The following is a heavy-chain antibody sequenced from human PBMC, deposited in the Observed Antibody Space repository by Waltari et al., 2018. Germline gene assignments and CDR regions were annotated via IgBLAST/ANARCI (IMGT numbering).Heavy chain of an antibody. J-gene: IGHJ5*02. V-gene: IGHV5-51*01. CDR3: ARQQSVSGSSWYGDWFDP. Sequence: EVQLVQSGAEVKKPGESLKISCKGSGYSFTSYWIGWVRQMPGKGLEWMGSIYPGDSDTRYSPSFQGQVTISADKSISTAYLQWSSLKASDTAMYYCARQQSVSGSSWYGDWFDPWGQGTLVTVSS. D-gene: IGHD6-13*01. CDR1: GYSFTSYW. CDR2: IYPGDSDT.